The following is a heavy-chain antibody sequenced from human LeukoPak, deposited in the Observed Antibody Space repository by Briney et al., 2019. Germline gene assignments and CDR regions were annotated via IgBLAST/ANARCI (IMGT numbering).Heavy chain of an antibody. CDR2: IWYDGSSK. Sequence: PGRSLRLSCAASGFTFSIYGMHWVRQAPGKGLEWVAFIWYDGSSKYYADSVKGRFTISRDNSKNTLCLEVNSLRAEDTAVYYCAKDGDTAMVFDYWGQGTLVTVSS. CDR3: AKDGDTAMVFDY. J-gene: IGHJ4*02. D-gene: IGHD5-18*01. V-gene: IGHV3-33*06. CDR1: GFTFSIYG.